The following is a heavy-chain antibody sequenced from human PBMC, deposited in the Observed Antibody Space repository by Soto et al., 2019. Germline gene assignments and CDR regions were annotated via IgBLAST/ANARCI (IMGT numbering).Heavy chain of an antibody. D-gene: IGHD2-2*01. Sequence: GASVKVSCKASGGTFSSYAISWVRQAPGQGLEWMGGIIPIFGTANYAQKFQGRVTITADESTSTAYMELSSLRSEDTAVYYCAREFGRDCSSTSCYGPMVYWGQGTLVTVS. V-gene: IGHV1-69*13. CDR3: AREFGRDCSSTSCYGPMVY. CDR2: IIPIFGTA. J-gene: IGHJ4*02. CDR1: GGTFSSYA.